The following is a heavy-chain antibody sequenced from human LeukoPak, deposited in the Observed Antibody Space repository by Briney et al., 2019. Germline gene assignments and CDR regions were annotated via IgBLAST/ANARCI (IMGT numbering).Heavy chain of an antibody. J-gene: IGHJ4*02. D-gene: IGHD5-18*01. CDR3: ARGGYSYGYDY. CDR1: GGSISSYY. CDR2: IYYSGST. Sequence: SETLSLTCTVSGGSISSYYWSWIRQPPGKGLEWVGYIYYSGSTNYNPSLKSRVTISVDTSKNQFSLKLSSVTAADTAVYYCARGGYSYGYDYWGQGTLVTVSS. V-gene: IGHV4-59*08.